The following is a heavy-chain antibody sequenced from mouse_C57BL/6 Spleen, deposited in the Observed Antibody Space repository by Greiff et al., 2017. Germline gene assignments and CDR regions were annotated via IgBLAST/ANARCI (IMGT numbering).Heavy chain of an antibody. J-gene: IGHJ1*03. V-gene: IGHV5-17*01. Sequence: EVKLMESGGGLVKPGGSLKLSCAASGFTFSDYGMHWVRQAPEKGLGWVAYISSGSSTIYYADTVKGRFTISRDNAKNTLFLQMTSLRSEDTAMYYCARPSSYWYFDVWGTGTTVTVSS. CDR3: ARPSSYWYFDV. CDR2: ISSGSSTI. CDR1: GFTFSDYG. D-gene: IGHD2-10*02.